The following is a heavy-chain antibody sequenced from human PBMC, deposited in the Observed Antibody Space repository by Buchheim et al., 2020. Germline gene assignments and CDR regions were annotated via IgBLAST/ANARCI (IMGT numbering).Heavy chain of an antibody. D-gene: IGHD3-10*01. Sequence: QVQLQESGPGLVKPSQTLSLTCTVSGDSFTSGVYYWSWIRQHPGKGLEWIGYIHSSGNTYYNPSLKSRLTISVDTSKNQCSLRLSSVTAADTAVYYCARSRGGSGTYYKGGYYYFDYWGQGTL. CDR3: ARSRGGSGTYYKGGYYYFDY. CDR2: IHSSGNT. CDR1: GDSFTSGVYY. V-gene: IGHV4-31*03. J-gene: IGHJ4*02.